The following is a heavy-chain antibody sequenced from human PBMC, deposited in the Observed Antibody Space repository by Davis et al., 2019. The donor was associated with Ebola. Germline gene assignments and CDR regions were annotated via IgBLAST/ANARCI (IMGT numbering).Heavy chain of an antibody. J-gene: IGHJ3*02. V-gene: IGHV1-2*02. D-gene: IGHD4-23*01. Sequence: ASVKVSCKASGFTFTDYYMHWMRQAPGQGLEWMGWSHPNGAATKYAQKFQGRVTMTRDRSISTAYMELSSLTHDDTAVYYCARDHPGPQTLDIWGQGTVITVSS. CDR1: GFTFTDYY. CDR2: SHPNGAAT. CDR3: ARDHPGPQTLDI.